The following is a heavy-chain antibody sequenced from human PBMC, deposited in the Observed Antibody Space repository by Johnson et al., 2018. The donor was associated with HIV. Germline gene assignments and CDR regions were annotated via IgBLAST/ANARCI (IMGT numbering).Heavy chain of an antibody. J-gene: IGHJ3*02. CDR2: ISSSGSTI. CDR3: ATRDPTYRPGAFDI. D-gene: IGHD1-14*01. V-gene: IGHV3-11*04. CDR1: GFTFSDYY. Sequence: QMQLVESGGGLVQPGGSLRLSCAASGFTFSDYYMSWIRQAPGKGLEWVSYISSSGSTIYYAASVKGRFIISRDNAKKSLYLQMNSLRAEDTAGYYCATRDPTYRPGAFDIWGQGTMVTVSS.